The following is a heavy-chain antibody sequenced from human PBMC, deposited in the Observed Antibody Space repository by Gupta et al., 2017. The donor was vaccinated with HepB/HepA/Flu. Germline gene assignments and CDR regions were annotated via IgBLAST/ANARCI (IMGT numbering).Heavy chain of an antibody. CDR1: GVTFSGSA. CDR2: IRSKANSYAT. Sequence: EVQLVEAGGGLVQPGGSLKPSCAASGVTFSGSAMHWVLQASGKGLEWVGRIRSKANSYATAYAASVKGRFTISRDDSKNTAYLQMNSLKTEDTAVYYCTRLYFYVSSGGYWGQGTLVTVSS. D-gene: IGHD3-22*01. J-gene: IGHJ4*02. CDR3: TRLYFYVSSGGY. V-gene: IGHV3-73*01.